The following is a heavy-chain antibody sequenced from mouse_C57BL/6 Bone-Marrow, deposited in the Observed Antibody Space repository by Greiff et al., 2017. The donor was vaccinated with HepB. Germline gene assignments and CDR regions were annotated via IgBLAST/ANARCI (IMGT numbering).Heavy chain of an antibody. V-gene: IGHV1-74*01. J-gene: IGHJ4*01. CDR2: IHPSDSDT. D-gene: IGHD1-1*01. Sequence: VQLQQPGAELVKPGASVKVSCKASGYTFTSYWMHWVKQRPGQGLEWIGRIHPSDSDTNYNQKFKGKATLTVDKSSSTAYMQLSSLTSEDSAVYYCAIPITTVVATRYYYAMDYWGQGTSVTVSS. CDR1: GYTFTSYW. CDR3: AIPITTVVATRYYYAMDY.